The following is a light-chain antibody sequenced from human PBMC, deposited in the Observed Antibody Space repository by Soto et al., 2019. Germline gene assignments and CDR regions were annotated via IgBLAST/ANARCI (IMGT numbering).Light chain of an antibody. CDR2: ATS. J-gene: IGKJ2*01. Sequence: DIQMTQSPSSLSASIGDRVTITCRASQTIGSYLNWYQQKPGKAPKLLIYATSGLHSGVPSRFSGSGSGTDFTLTISSLQPDDFATYYCQQSYSPLMYTFGQGTKLEIK. CDR1: QTIGSY. CDR3: QQSYSPLMYT. V-gene: IGKV1-39*01.